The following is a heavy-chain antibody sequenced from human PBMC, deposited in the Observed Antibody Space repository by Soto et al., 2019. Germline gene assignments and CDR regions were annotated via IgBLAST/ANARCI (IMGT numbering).Heavy chain of an antibody. CDR1: GFIFPNYA. V-gene: IGHV3-23*01. Sequence: EVQVSESGGGLVRPGGSLRPSCAASGFIFPNYAMNWVRQAPGKGLAWVSVIGGRGNRAYYADSVQGRFTISRDKSKNTLSLQMSSLTADDTVIYYCVREGRGSFDFWGRGTMVTVSS. CDR3: VREGRGSFDF. D-gene: IGHD5-12*01. J-gene: IGHJ3*01. CDR2: IGGRGNRA.